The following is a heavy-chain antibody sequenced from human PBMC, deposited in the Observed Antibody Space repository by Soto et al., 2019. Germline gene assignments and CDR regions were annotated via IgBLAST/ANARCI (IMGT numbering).Heavy chain of an antibody. D-gene: IGHD2-2*01. CDR3: ARVEDIVLVPAATGMDV. CDR2: IIPIFGTA. CDR1: GGTFSSYA. J-gene: IGHJ6*02. V-gene: IGHV1-69*12. Sequence: QVQLVQSGAEVKKPGSSVKVSCKASGGTFSSYAISWVRQAPGQGLEWMGGIIPIFGTANYAQKFQGRVTITADESTSTAYMELSSLRSEDTAVYYCARVEDIVLVPAATGMDVWGQGTTVTVSS.